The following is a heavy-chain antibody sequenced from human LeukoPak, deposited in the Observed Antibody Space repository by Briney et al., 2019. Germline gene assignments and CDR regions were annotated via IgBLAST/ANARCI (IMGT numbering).Heavy chain of an antibody. CDR2: IYYSGTT. CDR3: ARGVYIAAAQYGY. Sequence: SETLSLTCTVSGGSISSYYWSWIRQPPGKGLEWIGYIYYSGTTNYNPSLKSRVTISVDTSKNQFSLKLSSVTAADKTVYYCARGVYIAAAQYGYWGQGTLVTVSS. D-gene: IGHD6-13*01. J-gene: IGHJ4*02. CDR1: GGSISSYY. V-gene: IGHV4-59*01.